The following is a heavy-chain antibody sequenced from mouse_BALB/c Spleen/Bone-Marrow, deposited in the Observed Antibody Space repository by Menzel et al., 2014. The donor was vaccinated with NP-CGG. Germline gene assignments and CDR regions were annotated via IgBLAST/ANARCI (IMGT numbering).Heavy chain of an antibody. Sequence: ESGAELVRPGTSVKVSCKASGYAFTNYLIEWVKQRPGQGLEWIGVLNPGSGGTNYNEKFKGKATLTADKSSSTAYMQLSSLTSDDSAVYFCARRIYYAMGYWGQGTTLTVSS. V-gene: IGHV1-54*01. D-gene: IGHD2-1*01. J-gene: IGHJ2*01. CDR3: ARRIYYAMGY. CDR2: LNPGSGGT. CDR1: GYAFTNYL.